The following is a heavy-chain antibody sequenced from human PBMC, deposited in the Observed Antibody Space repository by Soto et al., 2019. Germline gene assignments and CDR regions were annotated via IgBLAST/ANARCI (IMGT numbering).Heavy chain of an antibody. CDR2: IRGSGGST. J-gene: IGHJ4*02. V-gene: IGHV3-23*01. Sequence: EVQLLESGGGLVQPGGSLRLSCAASGFTFSSYAMSWVRQAPGKGLEWVAAIRGSGGSTYYADSVKGRFTISRDNSKNTLYLQMNSPRAEDTAVYYCAKDKVGATTNFDYWGQGTLVTVSS. D-gene: IGHD1-26*01. CDR1: GFTFSSYA. CDR3: AKDKVGATTNFDY.